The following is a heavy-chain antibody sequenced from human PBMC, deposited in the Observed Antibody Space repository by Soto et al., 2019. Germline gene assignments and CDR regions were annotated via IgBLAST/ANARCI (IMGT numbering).Heavy chain of an antibody. CDR2: IYTSGST. CDR1: GVSISSYY. J-gene: IGHJ4*02. V-gene: IGHV4-4*07. CDR3: AREDGIAVAGSLVDY. Sequence: SDTLSLTCTVSGVSISSYYWSWIRQPAGKGLEWIGRIYTSGSTNYNPSLKSRVTMSVDTSKNQFSLKLSSVTAADTAVYYCAREDGIAVAGSLVDYWGQGTLVTVSS. D-gene: IGHD6-19*01.